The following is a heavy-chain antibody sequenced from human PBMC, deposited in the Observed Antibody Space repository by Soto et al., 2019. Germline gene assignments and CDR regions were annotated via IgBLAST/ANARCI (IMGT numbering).Heavy chain of an antibody. CDR2: IWYDGSNK. CDR3: TRTGIPSHDAFDI. Sequence: PGGSLRLSCAASGFSFRSHALHWVRQAPGKGLEWVAMIWYDGSNKYYADSVKGRFAISRDNSKNTLYLQMNSLRGEDTAVYYCTRTGIPSHDAFDIWGQGTMVTVSS. V-gene: IGHV3-33*01. J-gene: IGHJ3*02. D-gene: IGHD7-27*01. CDR1: GFSFRSHA.